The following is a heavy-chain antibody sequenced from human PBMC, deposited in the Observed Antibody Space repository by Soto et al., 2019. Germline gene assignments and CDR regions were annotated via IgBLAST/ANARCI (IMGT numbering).Heavy chain of an antibody. V-gene: IGHV3-30*18. D-gene: IGHD6-19*01. Sequence: QVQLVESGGGVVQPGRSLRLSCAASGFTFSSFGMHWVRQAPGTGLEWVAVISYDGSNKYYADSVKGRFTISRDNSKNTVYLEMNSLRAEDTAVYYCAKDYGPVIAVAGFDYWGQGTMVTVSS. J-gene: IGHJ4*02. CDR2: ISYDGSNK. CDR3: AKDYGPVIAVAGFDY. CDR1: GFTFSSFG.